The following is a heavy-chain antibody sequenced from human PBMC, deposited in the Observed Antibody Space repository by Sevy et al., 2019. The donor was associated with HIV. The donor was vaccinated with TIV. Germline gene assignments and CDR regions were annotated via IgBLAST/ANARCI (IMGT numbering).Heavy chain of an antibody. J-gene: IGHJ4*02. Sequence: GGSLRLSCVASGFTFSDHYMEWVRQAPGKGLEWVGRTRNKPDGYTTEYAASVKGRFTISREESNNSLYGQMNSLKAEDTAVYYCATHAGIAAAGRVFDYWGQGTLVTVSS. CDR1: GFTFSDHY. V-gene: IGHV3-72*01. CDR2: TRNKPDGYTT. CDR3: ATHAGIAAAGRVFDY. D-gene: IGHD6-13*01.